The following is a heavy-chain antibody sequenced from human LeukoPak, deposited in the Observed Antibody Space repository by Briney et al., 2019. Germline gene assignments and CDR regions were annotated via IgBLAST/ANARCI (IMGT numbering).Heavy chain of an antibody. J-gene: IGHJ4*02. D-gene: IGHD2-2*01. CDR1: GFVFNTYS. Sequence: PGGSLRLSCAASGFVFNTYSMHCVRQAPGKGLECVSAISGDGGSTYYANSVKGRFTISRDNSKNTLYLQMGSLRPDDTALYYCAREQPAGSTDYWGQGTLVTVSS. V-gene: IGHV3-64*01. CDR3: AREQPAGSTDY. CDR2: ISGDGGST.